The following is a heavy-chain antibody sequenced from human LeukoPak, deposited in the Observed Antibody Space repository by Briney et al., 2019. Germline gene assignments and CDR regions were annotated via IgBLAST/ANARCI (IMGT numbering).Heavy chain of an antibody. D-gene: IGHD3-22*01. Sequence: SETLTLTCTVSGGSISSSSYYWGWIRQPPGKGLEWIGSIYYSGSTYYNPSLKSRVTISVDTSKNQFSLKLSSVTAADTAVYYCASRSHYYDSREAVDPWGQGTLVTVSS. CDR1: GGSISSSSYY. CDR2: IYYSGST. V-gene: IGHV4-39*01. J-gene: IGHJ5*02. CDR3: ASRSHYYDSREAVDP.